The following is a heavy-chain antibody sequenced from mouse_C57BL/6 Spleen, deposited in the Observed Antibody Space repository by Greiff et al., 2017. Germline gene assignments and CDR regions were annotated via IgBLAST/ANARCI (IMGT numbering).Heavy chain of an antibody. J-gene: IGHJ3*01. Sequence: EVQGVESGGGLVQPGGSLKLSCAASGFTFSDYGMHWVRQAPEKGLEWVAYISSGSSTIYYADTVKGRFTSSRDNAKNTLFLQMTSLRSEDTAMYYCAREDPAWFAYWGQGTLVTGSA. CDR3: AREDPAWFAY. V-gene: IGHV5-17*01. CDR2: ISSGSSTI. CDR1: GFTFSDYG.